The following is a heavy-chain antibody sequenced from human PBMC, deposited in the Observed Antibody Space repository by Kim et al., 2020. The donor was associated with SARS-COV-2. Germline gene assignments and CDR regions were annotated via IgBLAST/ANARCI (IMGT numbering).Heavy chain of an antibody. CDR3: ARLSTDYYDSSGYSPNFDY. D-gene: IGHD3-22*01. J-gene: IGHJ4*02. CDR1: GGSISSYY. V-gene: IGHV4-59*13. CDR2: IYCSGST. Sequence: SETLSLTCTVSGGSISSYYWSWIRQPPGKGLEWIGYIYCSGSTNYNPSLKSRVTISVDTSKNQFSLKLSSVTAADTAVYYCARLSTDYYDSSGYSPNFDYWGQGTLVTVSS.